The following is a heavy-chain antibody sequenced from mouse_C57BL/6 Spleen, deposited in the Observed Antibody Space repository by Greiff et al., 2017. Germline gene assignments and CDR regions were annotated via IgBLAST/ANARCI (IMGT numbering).Heavy chain of an antibody. CDR1: GYTFTDYN. CDR3: ARSLCSLRDWFAY. J-gene: IGHJ3*01. Sequence: EVQLQQSGPELVKPGASVKMSCKASGYTFTDYNMHWVKQSHGKSLEWIGYINPNNGGTSYNQKFKGKATLTVNKSSSTAYMELRSLTSEDSAVYYCARSLCSLRDWFAYWGQGTLVTVSA. CDR2: INPNNGGT. D-gene: IGHD1-1*01. V-gene: IGHV1-22*01.